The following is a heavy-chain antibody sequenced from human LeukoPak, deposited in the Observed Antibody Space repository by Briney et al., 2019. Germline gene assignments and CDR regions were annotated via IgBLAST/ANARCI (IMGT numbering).Heavy chain of an antibody. CDR1: RFTFSSYA. CDR2: IRGSGGST. V-gene: IGHV3-23*01. D-gene: IGHD3-3*01. J-gene: IGHJ4*02. CDR3: AKERTGFWSGALDY. Sequence: PGGSLRLSCAASRFTFSSYAMSWVRQAPGKGLEWDSAIRGSGGSTYYADSVKGRSTISRDNSKNTLYLQMNDLRAEDTAVYYCAKERTGFWSGALDYWGQGTLVTVSS.